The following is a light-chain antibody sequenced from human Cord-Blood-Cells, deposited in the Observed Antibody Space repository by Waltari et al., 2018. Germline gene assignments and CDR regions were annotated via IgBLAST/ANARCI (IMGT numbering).Light chain of an antibody. CDR1: ALPKQY. CDR2: KDS. V-gene: IGLV3-25*02. Sequence: SYELTQTPSVSVSPGQTARITCSGDALPKQYAYWYQQKPGQAPVLVIYKDSERPSGIPERFSGSSSGTTVTLTISGVQAEDEADYYGQSADSSGTYVVFGGGTKLTVL. CDR3: QSADSSGTYVV. J-gene: IGLJ2*01.